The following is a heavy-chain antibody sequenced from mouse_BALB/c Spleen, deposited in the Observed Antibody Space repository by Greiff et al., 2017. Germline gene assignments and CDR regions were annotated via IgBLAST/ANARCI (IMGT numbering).Heavy chain of an antibody. CDR1: GYTFTDYE. CDR3: TRDYGCGY. CDR2: IDPETGGT. J-gene: IGHJ2*01. D-gene: IGHD1-2*01. V-gene: IGHV1-15*01. Sequence: QVQLQQSGAELVRPGASVTLSCKASGYTFTDYEMHWVKQTPVHGLEWIGAIDPETGGTAYNQKFKGKATLTADKSSSTAYMELRSLTSEDSAVYYCTRDYGCGYWGQGTTLTVSS.